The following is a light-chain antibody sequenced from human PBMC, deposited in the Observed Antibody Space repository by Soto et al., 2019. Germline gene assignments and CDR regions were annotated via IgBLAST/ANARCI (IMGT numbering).Light chain of an antibody. Sequence: QSVLTQPPSVPGAPGQRVSISCTGSSSNIGAGYDVHWYQHLPGTAPKLLIYANNNRPSGVPDRFSGSKSGTSASLAITGLQAEGEADYYCQSYDSSRSPLYVFGTGTKVTVL. J-gene: IGLJ1*01. V-gene: IGLV1-40*01. CDR1: SSNIGAGYD. CDR2: ANN. CDR3: QSYDSSRSPLYV.